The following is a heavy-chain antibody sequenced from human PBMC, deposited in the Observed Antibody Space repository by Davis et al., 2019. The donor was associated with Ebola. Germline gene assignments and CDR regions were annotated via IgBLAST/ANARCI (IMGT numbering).Heavy chain of an antibody. V-gene: IGHV3-30*04. J-gene: IGHJ3*02. D-gene: IGHD2-15*01. Sequence: PGGSLRLSCAASGFTFSSYAMHWVRQAPGKGLEWVAVISYDGSNKYYADSVKGRFTISRDNSKNTLYLQMNSLRAEDTAVYYCARVKIGHCSGGSCYPTDAFDIWGQGTMVAVSS. CDR2: ISYDGSNK. CDR1: GFTFSSYA. CDR3: ARVKIGHCSGGSCYPTDAFDI.